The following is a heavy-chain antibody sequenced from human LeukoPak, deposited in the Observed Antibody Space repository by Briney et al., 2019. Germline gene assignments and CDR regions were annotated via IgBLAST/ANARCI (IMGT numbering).Heavy chain of an antibody. D-gene: IGHD3-22*01. CDR2: INPSGGST. CDR1: GYTFTSYY. J-gene: IGHJ4*02. CDR3: ARYDYDSSADY. V-gene: IGHV1-46*01. Sequence: ASVKVSCKASGYTFTSYYMHWVRQAPGQGLEWMGIINPSGGSTSYAQKFQGRVTMTTDTSTSTAYMELRSLRSDDTAVYYCARYDYDSSADYWGQGTLVTVSS.